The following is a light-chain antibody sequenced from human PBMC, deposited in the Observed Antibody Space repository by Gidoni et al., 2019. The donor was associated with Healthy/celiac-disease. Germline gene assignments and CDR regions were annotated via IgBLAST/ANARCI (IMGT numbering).Light chain of an antibody. Sequence: EIVLTPSPATLSVSPGERATLSCRASQSVSSNLAGYQQKPGQAPRLLIYGASTRATGIPARFSGSGSGTEFTLTISSLQSEDFAVYYCQQYNNWPPRTFGQGTKVEIK. J-gene: IGKJ1*01. CDR1: QSVSSN. V-gene: IGKV3-15*01. CDR2: GAS. CDR3: QQYNNWPPRT.